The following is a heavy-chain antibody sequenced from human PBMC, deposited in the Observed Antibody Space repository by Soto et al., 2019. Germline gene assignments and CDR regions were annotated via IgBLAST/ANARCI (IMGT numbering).Heavy chain of an antibody. J-gene: IGHJ4*02. CDR2: INAGNGNT. D-gene: IGHD4-4*01. CDR3: ARSSLTTLAGVNGYFDH. CDR1: GYTFTSYA. Sequence: ASVKVSCKASGYTFTSYAMHWVRQAPGQRLEWMGWINAGNGNTKYSQKFQGRVTITRDTSASTAYMELSSLRSEDTAVYYCARSSLTTLAGVNGYFDHWVQGALVSVSS. V-gene: IGHV1-3*01.